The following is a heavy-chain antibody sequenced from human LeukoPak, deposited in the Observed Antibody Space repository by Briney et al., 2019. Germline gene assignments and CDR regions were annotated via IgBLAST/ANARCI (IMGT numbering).Heavy chain of an antibody. CDR3: ASKLWNYDY. J-gene: IGHJ4*02. CDR1: GFTFSNYA. Sequence: TGGSLRLSCAASGFTFSNYAMSWVRQAPGKGLEWVSGISGSGGNTHYAGSVKGRFTISRDNSKNTVYLQMNSLRAEDTAVYYCASKLWNYDYWGQGTPVTVSS. V-gene: IGHV3-23*01. D-gene: IGHD1-7*01. CDR2: ISGSGGNT.